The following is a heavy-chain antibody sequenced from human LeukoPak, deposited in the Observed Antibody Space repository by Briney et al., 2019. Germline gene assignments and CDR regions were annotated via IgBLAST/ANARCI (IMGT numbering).Heavy chain of an antibody. CDR2: INAGNGNT. Sequence: ASVEVSCKASGYTFTSYAMHWVRQAPGQRLEWMGWINAGNGNTKYSQKFQGRVTITRDTSASTAYMELSILRSEDTAVYYCARVIGWGYYFDYWGQGTLVTVSS. J-gene: IGHJ4*02. D-gene: IGHD3-16*01. CDR3: ARVIGWGYYFDY. CDR1: GYTFTSYA. V-gene: IGHV1-3*01.